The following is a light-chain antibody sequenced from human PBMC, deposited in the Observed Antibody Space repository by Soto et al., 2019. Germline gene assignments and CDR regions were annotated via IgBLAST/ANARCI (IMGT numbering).Light chain of an antibody. Sequence: DIPMTQSPSSVSASVGDRVTITCRASQGINTWLAWYQQKPGEAPKPLIYAASSLQSGVPSRFSGSGSGTDFTLTISSLQPEDSATYFCQQANTFPSTFGQGTRLEIK. V-gene: IGKV1-12*02. CDR3: QQANTFPST. CDR2: AAS. CDR1: QGINTW. J-gene: IGKJ5*01.